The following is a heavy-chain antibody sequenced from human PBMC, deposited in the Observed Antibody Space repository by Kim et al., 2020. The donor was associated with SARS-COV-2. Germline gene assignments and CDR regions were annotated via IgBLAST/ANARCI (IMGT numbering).Heavy chain of an antibody. D-gene: IGHD3-3*01. Sequence: GGSLRLSCAASGFTFSDYYMSWIRQAPGKGLEWVSYISSSGSTIYYADSVKGRFTISRDNAKNSLYLQMNSLRAEDTAVYYCARGGLRFLEWLIPGDYYYGMDVWGQGTTVTVSS. CDR2: ISSSGSTI. CDR1: GFTFSDYY. V-gene: IGHV3-11*01. CDR3: ARGGLRFLEWLIPGDYYYGMDV. J-gene: IGHJ6*02.